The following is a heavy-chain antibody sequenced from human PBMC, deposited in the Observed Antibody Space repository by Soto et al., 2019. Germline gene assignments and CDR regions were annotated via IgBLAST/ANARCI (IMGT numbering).Heavy chain of an antibody. CDR3: AKDPLYGWFDP. Sequence: SETLSLTCTVSGGSISGGGYYWSWIRQHPGKGLEWIGFISDSGRTYYKPSLKSRVNISVDTSRKQCALNLNSVTAADTAVYYCAKDPLYGWFDPWGQGTLVTVSS. D-gene: IGHD2-2*02. J-gene: IGHJ5*02. V-gene: IGHV4-31*03. CDR1: GGSISGGGYY. CDR2: ISDSGRT.